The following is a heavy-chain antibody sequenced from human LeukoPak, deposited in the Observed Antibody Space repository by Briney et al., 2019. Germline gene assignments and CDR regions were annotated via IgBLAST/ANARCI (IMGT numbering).Heavy chain of an antibody. CDR3: AKWDGDLYYYYYMDV. Sequence: HPGGSLRLSCAASGSTFTFYAMSWVRQAPGKGLEWVSVISGSGGSTYYADSVKGRFTISRDNSKNTLYLQMDSLRAEDTAVYYCAKWDGDLYYYYYMDVWGKGTTVTVS. CDR1: GSTFTFYA. J-gene: IGHJ6*03. V-gene: IGHV3-23*01. D-gene: IGHD4-17*01. CDR2: ISGSGGST.